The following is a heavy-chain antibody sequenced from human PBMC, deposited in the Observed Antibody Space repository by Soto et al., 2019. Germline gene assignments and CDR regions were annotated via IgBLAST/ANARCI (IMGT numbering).Heavy chain of an antibody. J-gene: IGHJ4*02. D-gene: IGHD1-1*01. Sequence: DVQLVESGGGLVQPGGSLTLSCAASGFTFNTYSMNWARQAPGKGLEWVSYITGSGHIIYYADSVTGRFTISRDNAQDSLYLQMNSMREEDTTVYYCARDGSNAWKDYRGQGTLVTVSS. CDR1: GFTFNTYS. CDR2: ITGSGHII. V-gene: IGHV3-48*02. CDR3: ARDGSNAWKDY.